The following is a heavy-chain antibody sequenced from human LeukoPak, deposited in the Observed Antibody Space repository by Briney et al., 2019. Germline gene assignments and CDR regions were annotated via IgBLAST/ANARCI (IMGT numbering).Heavy chain of an antibody. V-gene: IGHV3-20*04. CDR1: GFTFDDYG. CDR3: VRVSGLGSYYDSSGYPDY. D-gene: IGHD3-22*01. CDR2: INWNGGST. Sequence: PGGSLRLSCAASGFTFDDYGMSWVRQAPGKGLEWVSGINWNGGSTGYADSVKGRFTISRDNAKNSLYLQMNSLRAEDTALYYCVRVSGLGSYYDSSGYPDYWGQGTLVTVSS. J-gene: IGHJ4*02.